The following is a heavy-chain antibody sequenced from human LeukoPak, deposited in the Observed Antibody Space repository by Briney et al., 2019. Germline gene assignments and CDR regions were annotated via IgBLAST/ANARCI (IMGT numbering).Heavy chain of an antibody. Sequence: SVKVSCKASGGSFSNFAFSWVRQAPGQGLEWVGRIVPMLANIDYAEKVQGRMTISADESTRTVYMEMSSLRSEDTAVYYCARGSRRGYSSGRRFDYWGQGTLVTVSS. CDR2: IVPMLANI. D-gene: IGHD6-19*01. V-gene: IGHV1-69*11. CDR1: GGSFSNFA. J-gene: IGHJ4*02. CDR3: ARGSRRGYSSGRRFDY.